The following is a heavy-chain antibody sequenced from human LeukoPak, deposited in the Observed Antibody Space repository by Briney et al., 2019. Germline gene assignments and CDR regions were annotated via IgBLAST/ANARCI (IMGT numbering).Heavy chain of an antibody. CDR1: GFTFSSYA. V-gene: IGHV3-64*01. J-gene: IGHJ6*03. D-gene: IGHD3-10*01. Sequence: GGSLRLSCAASGFTFSSYAMHWVRQAPGKGLEYVSAISSNGGSTYYANSVKGRFTISRDNSKNTLYLQMGSLRAEDMAVYYCARTGGFIGELSYYYYYYMDVWGKGTTVTVSS. CDR2: ISSNGGST. CDR3: ARTGGFIGELSYYYYYYMDV.